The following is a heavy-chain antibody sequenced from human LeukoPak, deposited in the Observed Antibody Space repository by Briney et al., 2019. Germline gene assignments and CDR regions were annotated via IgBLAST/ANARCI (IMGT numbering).Heavy chain of an antibody. CDR2: ISGDGGST. CDR3: ARDNPTFDAFDL. V-gene: IGHV3-23*01. Sequence: GGSLRLSXAASGFTFSSYAMSWVRQAPGKGLEWVSLISGDGGSTYYADSVKGRFTISRDNAKNTLYLQMNSLRVEDTAIYYCARDNPTFDAFDLWGPGTMVTVSS. CDR1: GFTFSSYA. J-gene: IGHJ3*01. D-gene: IGHD2/OR15-2a*01.